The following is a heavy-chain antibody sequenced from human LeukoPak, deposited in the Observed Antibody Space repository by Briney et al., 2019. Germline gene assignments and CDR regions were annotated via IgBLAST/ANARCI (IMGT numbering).Heavy chain of an antibody. CDR2: IKQDGSEK. CDR3: ARGNDYVRGTYHYTHDY. D-gene: IGHD3-16*02. V-gene: IGHV3-7*01. Sequence: GGSLRLSCAASGFTFSSYWMSWVRQAPGKGLEWVANIKQDGSEKYYVDSVKGRFTISRDNAKNSLYLQMNSLRAEDTAVYYCARGNDYVRGTYHYTHDYWGQGTLVTVSS. CDR1: GFTFSSYW. J-gene: IGHJ4*02.